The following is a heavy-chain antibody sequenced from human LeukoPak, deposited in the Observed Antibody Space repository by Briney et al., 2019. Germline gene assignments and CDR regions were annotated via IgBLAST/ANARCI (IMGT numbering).Heavy chain of an antibody. Sequence: SETLSLTCAVYGGSFSGYYWSWIRQPPGKGLEWIGEINHSGSTNYNPSLKSRVTISVGTSKNQFSLKLSSVTAADTAVYYCARRYGSGSSLDYWGQGTLVTVSS. J-gene: IGHJ4*02. CDR2: INHSGST. CDR3: ARRYGSGSSLDY. CDR1: GGSFSGYY. D-gene: IGHD3-10*01. V-gene: IGHV4-34*01.